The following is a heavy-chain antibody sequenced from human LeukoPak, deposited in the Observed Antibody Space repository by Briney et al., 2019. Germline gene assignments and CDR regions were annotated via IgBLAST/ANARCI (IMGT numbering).Heavy chain of an antibody. CDR2: ISGSGGST. CDR3: AKRGGIQLWTHYFDY. J-gene: IGHJ4*02. D-gene: IGHD5-18*01. V-gene: IGHV3-23*01. Sequence: PGGSLRLSCAASGFTFSSYAMSWVRQAPGKGLEWVSAISGSGGSTYYADSVKGRFTISRDNSKNTLYLQMNSLRAEDTAVYYCAKRGGIQLWTHYFDYWGQGTLVTVSS. CDR1: GFTFSSYA.